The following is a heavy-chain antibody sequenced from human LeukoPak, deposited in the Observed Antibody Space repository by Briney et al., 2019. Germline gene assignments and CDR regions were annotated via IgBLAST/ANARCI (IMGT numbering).Heavy chain of an antibody. V-gene: IGHV4-61*02. J-gene: IGHJ6*02. Sequence: PSQTLSLTCTVSGGSISSGSYYWSWIRQPAGKGLEWIGRIYTSGSTNYNPSLKSRVTISVDTSKDQFSLTLSSVTAADTAVYYCARCLMPAEYGMDVWGQGTTVTVSS. CDR1: GGSISSGSYY. CDR3: ARCLMPAEYGMDV. CDR2: IYTSGST. D-gene: IGHD2-2*01.